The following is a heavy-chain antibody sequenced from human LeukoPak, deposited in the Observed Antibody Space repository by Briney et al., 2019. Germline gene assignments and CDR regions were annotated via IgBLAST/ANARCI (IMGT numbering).Heavy chain of an antibody. CDR3: ARAGHNSNSGGYDF. CDR2: IDPDTGDT. J-gene: IGHJ4*02. V-gene: IGHV1-2*02. D-gene: IGHD3-22*01. Sequence: GASVKVSCKPSGDTFIDHYLHWVRQAPGQGLESLGWIDPDTGDTNYPQKFQGRVTMTRDTSISTAYMELNRLRSDDTAVYYCARAGHNSNSGGYDFWGLGTLITVSS. CDR1: GDTFIDHY.